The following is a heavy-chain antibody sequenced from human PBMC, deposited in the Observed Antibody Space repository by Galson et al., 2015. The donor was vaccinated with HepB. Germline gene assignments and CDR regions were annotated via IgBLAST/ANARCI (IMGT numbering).Heavy chain of an antibody. CDR1: GGTFSSYA. CDR3: ARDGGELVGSPYYYYGMDV. CDR2: IIPIFGTA. J-gene: IGHJ6*02. D-gene: IGHD6-6*01. Sequence: SVKVSCKASGGTFSSYAISWVRQAPGQGLEWMGGIIPIFGTANYAQKFQGRVTITADESTSTAYMELRSLRSDDTAVYYCARDGGELVGSPYYYYGMDVWGQGTTVTVSS. V-gene: IGHV1-69*13.